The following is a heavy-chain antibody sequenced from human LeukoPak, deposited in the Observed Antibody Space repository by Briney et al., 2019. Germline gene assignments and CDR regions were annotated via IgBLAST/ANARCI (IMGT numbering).Heavy chain of an antibody. Sequence: GGSLRLSCAASGFNLRSYGMSWVRQAPGKGLEWVSAISGSGGSTYYADSVKGRFTISRDNSKNTLYLQMNSLRAEDTAVYYCAKGGYYYGPFDYWGQGTLVTVSS. CDR3: AKGGYYYGPFDY. V-gene: IGHV3-23*01. CDR1: GFNLRSYG. CDR2: ISGSGGST. J-gene: IGHJ4*02. D-gene: IGHD3-10*01.